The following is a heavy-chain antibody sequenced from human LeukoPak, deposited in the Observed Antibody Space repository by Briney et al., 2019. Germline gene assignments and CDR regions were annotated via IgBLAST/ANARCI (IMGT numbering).Heavy chain of an antibody. D-gene: IGHD4-17*01. CDR3: AKDSFTVTTTNDAFDI. V-gene: IGHV3-23*01. CDR2: ISGSGGST. Sequence: GGSLRLSCTASGFTFSNYAMSWVRQAPGKGLEWVSAISGSGGSTYYADSVKGRFTISRDNSKNTLYLQMNSLRAEDTAVYYCAKDSFTVTTTNDAFDIWGQGTMVTVSS. CDR1: GFTFSNYA. J-gene: IGHJ3*02.